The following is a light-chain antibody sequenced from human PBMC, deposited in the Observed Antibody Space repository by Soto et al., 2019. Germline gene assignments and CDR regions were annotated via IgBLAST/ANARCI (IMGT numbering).Light chain of an antibody. CDR2: WAS. V-gene: IGKV4-1*01. Sequence: DIVMTQSSHSLPVSLGERATINCKSIDTVLYRSNNMNYLSWYQQKPGQPPKLXXYWASTRESGVPDRCSGSGSGTDFTLTSSILQDEDGAVYCCQQYYRSTRTFGGGTKVDIK. J-gene: IGKJ4*01. CDR1: DTVLYRSNNMNY. CDR3: QQYYRSTRT.